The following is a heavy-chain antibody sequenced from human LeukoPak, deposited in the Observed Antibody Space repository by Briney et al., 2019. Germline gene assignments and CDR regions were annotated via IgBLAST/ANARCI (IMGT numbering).Heavy chain of an antibody. CDR3: AARDSSSWYGAFDI. Sequence: SETLSLTCTVPGGSIRNYYWTWIRQPPGKGLEWIGYIYYSGSTNYNPSLKSRVIISRDTSKNQLSLKLSSVTAADTAVYYCAARDSSSWYGAFDIWGQGTMVTVSS. D-gene: IGHD6-13*01. J-gene: IGHJ3*02. CDR2: IYYSGST. CDR1: GGSIRNYY. V-gene: IGHV4-59*01.